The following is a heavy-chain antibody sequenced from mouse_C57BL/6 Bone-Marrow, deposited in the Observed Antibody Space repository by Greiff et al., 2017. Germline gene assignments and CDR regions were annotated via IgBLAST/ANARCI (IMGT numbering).Heavy chain of an antibody. D-gene: IGHD1-1*01. CDR1: GFTFSDYY. Sequence: EVKLMESGGGLVQPGGSLKLSCAASGFTFSDYYMYWVRQTPEKRLEWVAYISNGGGSTYYTHPVKGRFTISRDNATNTLYLQQSRLKSEDTAMDYCSRQSTTVPYAMDYWGQGTSVTVSS. J-gene: IGHJ4*01. CDR2: ISNGGGST. V-gene: IGHV5-12*01. CDR3: SRQSTTVPYAMDY.